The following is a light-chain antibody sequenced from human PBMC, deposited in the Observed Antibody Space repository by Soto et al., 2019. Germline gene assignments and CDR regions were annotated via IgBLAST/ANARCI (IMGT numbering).Light chain of an antibody. CDR3: QKYDSAPWT. V-gene: IGKV1-27*01. J-gene: IGKJ1*01. CDR2: AAS. CDR1: QGISNY. Sequence: DIQMTKSPSSLSASVRDRVTITCRASQGISNYLAWYQQKPGKVPKLLIYAASTLQSGVPSRFSGSGSGTDFTLTISSLQPEDVATYYCQKYDSAPWTFGQGTTVAIK.